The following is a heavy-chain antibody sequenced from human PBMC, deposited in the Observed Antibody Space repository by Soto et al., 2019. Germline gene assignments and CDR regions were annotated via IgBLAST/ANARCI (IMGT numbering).Heavy chain of an antibody. J-gene: IGHJ6*02. CDR3: ARDGLVPAAINYGMDV. CDR2: IYYSGST. CDR1: GGSISSYY. D-gene: IGHD2-2*01. Sequence: SETLSLTCAVSGGSISSYYWSWIRQPPGKGLEWIGYIYYSGSTNYNPSLKSRVTISVDTSKNQFSLKLSSVTAADTAVYYCARDGLVPAAINYGMDVWGQGTTVTVSS. V-gene: IGHV4-59*01.